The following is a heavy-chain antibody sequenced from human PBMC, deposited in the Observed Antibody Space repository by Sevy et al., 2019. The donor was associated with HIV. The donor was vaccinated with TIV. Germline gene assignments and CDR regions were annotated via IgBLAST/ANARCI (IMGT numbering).Heavy chain of an antibody. V-gene: IGHV3-7*01. CDR3: VRSLKGAFDY. CDR1: GFTLSTYW. CDR2: IKQDGSEK. D-gene: IGHD2-8*01. Sequence: GGSLGLSCAASGFTLSTYWMGWVRQAPGKGLEWVANIKQDGSEKYYVDSVKGRFTISRDNAKNSLYLQMNSLRVDDTAVYYCVRSLKGAFDYWGQGILVTVFS. J-gene: IGHJ4*02.